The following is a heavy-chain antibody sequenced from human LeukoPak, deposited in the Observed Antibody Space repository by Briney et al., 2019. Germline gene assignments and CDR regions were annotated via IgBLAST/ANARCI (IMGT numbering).Heavy chain of an antibody. Sequence: GGSLRLSCAASGFTFSNAWMSWVRQAPGKGLEWVGLIKSKNHGGTIDYAEPVKGRFTTSRDDSKNTLYLQMNSLKIEDTAVYYCTGFGEGYWGQGTPVTVSS. CDR2: IKSKNHGGTI. CDR3: TGFGEGY. CDR1: GFTFSNAW. V-gene: IGHV3-15*01. J-gene: IGHJ4*02. D-gene: IGHD3-10*01.